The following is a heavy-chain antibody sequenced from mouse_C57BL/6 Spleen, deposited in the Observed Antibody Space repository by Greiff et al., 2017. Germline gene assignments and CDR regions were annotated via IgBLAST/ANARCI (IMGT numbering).Heavy chain of an antibody. CDR3: TCITTVVATDY. Sequence: EVQLQQSGTVLARPGASVKMSCKTSGYTFTSYWMHWVKQRPGQGLEWIGAIYPGNSDTSYNQKFKGKAKLTAVTSASTAYKELSSLTNEDSAVYYCTCITTVVATDYWGQGTTLTVSA. V-gene: IGHV1-5*01. CDR1: GYTFTSYW. J-gene: IGHJ2*01. CDR2: IYPGNSDT. D-gene: IGHD1-1*01.